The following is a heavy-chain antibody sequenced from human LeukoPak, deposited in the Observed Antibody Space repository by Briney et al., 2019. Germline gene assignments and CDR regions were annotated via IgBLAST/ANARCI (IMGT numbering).Heavy chain of an antibody. V-gene: IGHV3-48*03. J-gene: IGHJ4*02. Sequence: GGSLRLSCAASGFTFSSYEMNWVCQAPGKGLEWVSYISSSGSTIYYADSVKGRFTISRDNAKNSLYLQMNSLRAEDTAVYYCARTVGFLEWLFDYWGQGTLVTVSS. CDR3: ARTVGFLEWLFDY. CDR1: GFTFSSYE. CDR2: ISSSGSTI. D-gene: IGHD3-3*01.